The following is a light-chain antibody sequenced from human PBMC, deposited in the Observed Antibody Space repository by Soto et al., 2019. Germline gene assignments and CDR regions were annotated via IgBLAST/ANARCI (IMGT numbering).Light chain of an antibody. CDR3: QQYDNLPPRLT. CDR1: QDISKY. J-gene: IGKJ4*01. Sequence: DIQMTQSPCSLSASVGDRDTITCQASQDISKYLNWYQQKPGKAPKLLIYDASNLETGVPSRFSGSGSGTDFTFTISSLQPEDIATYYCQQYDNLPPRLTFGGGTKVEIK. V-gene: IGKV1-33*01. CDR2: DAS.